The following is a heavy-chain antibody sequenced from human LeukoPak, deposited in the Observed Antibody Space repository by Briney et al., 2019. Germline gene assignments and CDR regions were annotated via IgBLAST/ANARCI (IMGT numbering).Heavy chain of an antibody. CDR2: IYAGGST. D-gene: IGHD3-22*01. CDR1: GFTVSSNY. CDR3: ARAMGYSYDSSGYQYYFDY. Sequence: AGGSLRLSCAASGFTVSSNYMSWVRQAPGKGLEWVSVIYAGGSTYYADSVKGRFTISRDNSKNTLYLQMNSLRVEDTALYYCARAMGYSYDSSGYQYYFDYWGQGTLVTVSS. V-gene: IGHV3-53*01. J-gene: IGHJ4*02.